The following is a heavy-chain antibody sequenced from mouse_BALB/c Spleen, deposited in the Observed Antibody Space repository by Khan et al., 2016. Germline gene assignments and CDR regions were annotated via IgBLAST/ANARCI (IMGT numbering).Heavy chain of an antibody. J-gene: IGHJ3*01. CDR1: GYTFTDYN. CDR2: IYPYNGGT. CDR3: ARGGYYGSSSFAY. Sequence: VQLQQSGPELVKPGASVKISRKASGYTFTDYNMHWVKQSHGKSLEWIGYIYPYNGGTGYNQKFKSKATLTVDNSSSTAYMELRSLTSEDSAVYYCARGGYYGSSSFAYWGQGTLVTVSA. V-gene: IGHV1S29*02. D-gene: IGHD1-1*01.